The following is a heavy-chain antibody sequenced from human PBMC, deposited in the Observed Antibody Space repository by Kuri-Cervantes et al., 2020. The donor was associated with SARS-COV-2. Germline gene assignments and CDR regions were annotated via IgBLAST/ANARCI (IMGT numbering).Heavy chain of an antibody. CDR3: AREGLAAAAIFDY. V-gene: IGHV3-21*01. CDR2: ISSSSSYI. J-gene: IGHJ4*02. Sequence: GGSLRLSCAASGFTFSSYSMNWVRQAPGKGLEWVSSISSSSSYIYYADSVKGRFTISRDNSKNTLYLQMNSLRAEDTAVYYCAREGLAAAAIFDYWGQGTLVTVSS. D-gene: IGHD6-13*01. CDR1: GFTFSSYS.